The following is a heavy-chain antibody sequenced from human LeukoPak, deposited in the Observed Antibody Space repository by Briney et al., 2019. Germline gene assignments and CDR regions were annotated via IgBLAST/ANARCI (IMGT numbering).Heavy chain of an antibody. V-gene: IGHV3-23*01. CDR2: ISDSDSGERT. CDR3: VKSEAHIVVAPAATDAFDY. CDR1: GFTFSRYG. Sequence: GGTLRLSCEASGFTFSRYGMSWVRQAPGKGLEWVSGISDSDSGERTYYRDSVKGRFTVSRDNSKNTLYLQMNSLRAEDTARYYYVKSEAHIVVAPAATDAFDYWGQGTLVAVSS. J-gene: IGHJ4*02. D-gene: IGHD2-2*01.